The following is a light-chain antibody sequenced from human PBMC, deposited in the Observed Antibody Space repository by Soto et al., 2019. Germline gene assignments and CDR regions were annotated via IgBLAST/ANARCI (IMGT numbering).Light chain of an antibody. V-gene: IGKV3-15*01. J-gene: IGKJ5*01. CDR2: GAS. CDR3: QQYNNWPIT. CDR1: QNILSN. Sequence: EIVMTQSPATLSVSPGERATLSCRASQNILSNLAWYQKKRGQAPRLLIYGASTRATGIPARFSGSGSGTEFTLTISSLQSEDFEIYYCQQYNNWPITFGQGTRLEIK.